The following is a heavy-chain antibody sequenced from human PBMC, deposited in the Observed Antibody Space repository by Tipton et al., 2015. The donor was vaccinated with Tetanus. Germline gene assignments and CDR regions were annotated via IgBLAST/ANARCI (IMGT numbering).Heavy chain of an antibody. V-gene: IGHV4-59*01. Sequence: TLSLTCTVSGGSISSYYWSWIRQPPGKGLEWIGYIYYSGSTNYNPSLKSRVTISVDTSKNQFSLKLSSVTAADTAVYYCARVGEGIAVARFDPWGQGTLVTVSS. CDR1: GGSISSYY. CDR2: IYYSGST. CDR3: ARVGEGIAVARFDP. D-gene: IGHD6-19*01. J-gene: IGHJ5*02.